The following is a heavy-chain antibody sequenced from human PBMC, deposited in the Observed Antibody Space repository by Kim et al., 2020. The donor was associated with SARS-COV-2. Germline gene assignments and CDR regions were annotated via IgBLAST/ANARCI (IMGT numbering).Heavy chain of an antibody. CDR1: GYTFTSYG. CDR2: ISAYNGNT. D-gene: IGHD3-22*01. V-gene: IGHV1-18*04. J-gene: IGHJ4*02. Sequence: ASVKVSCKASGYTFTSYGISWVRQAPGQGLEWMGWISAYNGNTNYAQKLQGRVTMTTDTSTSTAYMELRSLRSDDTAVYYCAREVYYSYGGNRGPIDYWGQGTLVTVSS. CDR3: AREVYYSYGGNRGPIDY.